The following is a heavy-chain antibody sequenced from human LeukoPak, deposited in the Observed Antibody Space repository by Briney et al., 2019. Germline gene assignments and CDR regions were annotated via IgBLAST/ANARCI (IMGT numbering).Heavy chain of an antibody. J-gene: IGHJ6*03. D-gene: IGHD3-3*01. Sequence: GGSLRLSCAASGFTLSDYGMHWVRQAPGKGLEWVAFIRYDGSLKYYADSVKGRFTISRDNSKNTLYLQMNSLRAEDTAVYYCAKGQYYDFWSEMAYYYYYMDVWGKGTTVTVSS. CDR2: IRYDGSLK. CDR3: AKGQYYDFWSEMAYYYYYMDV. CDR1: GFTLSDYG. V-gene: IGHV3-30*02.